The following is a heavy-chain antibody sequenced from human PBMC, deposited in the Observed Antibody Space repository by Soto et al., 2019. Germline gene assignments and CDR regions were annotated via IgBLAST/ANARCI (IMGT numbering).Heavy chain of an antibody. CDR3: ATLQGTYYYGSGSYYLPY. CDR2: ISSSSSYI. J-gene: IGHJ4*02. D-gene: IGHD3-10*01. CDR1: GFTFSSYS. V-gene: IGHV3-21*04. Sequence: GGSLRLSCAASGFTFSSYSMNWVRQAPGKGLEWVSSISSSSSYIYYADSVKGRFTISRDNAKNSLYLQMNSLRAEDTAVYYCATLQGTYYYGSGSYYLPYWGQGTLVTVSS.